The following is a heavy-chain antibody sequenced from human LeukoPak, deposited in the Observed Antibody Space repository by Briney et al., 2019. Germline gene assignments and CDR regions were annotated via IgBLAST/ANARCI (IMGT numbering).Heavy chain of an antibody. CDR1: GSIFTSYW. V-gene: IGHV5-51*01. CDR3: ARFFGYCSSTSCFQPYYFDY. CDR2: IYPGDSDT. Sequence: GASLQISCKGSGSIFTSYWIGWVRQLPGKGLEWMGIIYPGDSDTRYSPSFRGQVTISADKSISTAYLQWSSLKASDTAMYYCARFFGYCSSTSCFQPYYFDYWGQGTLVTVSS. D-gene: IGHD2-2*03. J-gene: IGHJ4*02.